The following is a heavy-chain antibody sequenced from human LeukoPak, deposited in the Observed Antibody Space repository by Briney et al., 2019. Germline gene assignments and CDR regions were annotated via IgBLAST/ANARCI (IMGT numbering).Heavy chain of an antibody. CDR2: SITGNGDT. CDR3: VRDRPWPRGSGHYGMDV. J-gene: IGHJ6*02. V-gene: IGHV1-3*04. D-gene: IGHD3-10*01. Sequence: GASVKVSCKASGNTFMTDRLHWVRQAPAQGLEWMGWSITGNGDTKSSQKFQGRVTITRDTSASTVYMELGSLTSEDTAVYYCVRDRPWPRGSGHYGMDVWGQGTTVTVSS. CDR1: GNTFMTDR.